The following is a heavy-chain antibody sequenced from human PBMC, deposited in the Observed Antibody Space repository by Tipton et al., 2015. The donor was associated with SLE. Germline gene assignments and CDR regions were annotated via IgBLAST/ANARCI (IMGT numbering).Heavy chain of an antibody. V-gene: IGHV4-4*07. CDR2: IYTSGST. J-gene: IGHJ5*02. Sequence: TLSLTCTISYASISSYYWSWIRQSAGKGLEWIGIIYTSGSTAYNPSLKSRATMSVDMSKNQFSMNLSSVTAADTAVYYCVRVQVGATMRSWFDPWGQGTQVIVSS. CDR1: YASISSYY. CDR3: VRVQVGATMRSWFDP. D-gene: IGHD1-26*01.